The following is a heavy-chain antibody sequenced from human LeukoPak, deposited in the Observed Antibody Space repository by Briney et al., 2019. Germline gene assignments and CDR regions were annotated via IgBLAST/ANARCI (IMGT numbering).Heavy chain of an antibody. D-gene: IGHD4-23*01. V-gene: IGHV3-30*02. CDR2: LRYDGSNK. J-gene: IGHJ6*03. CDR3: ATAGYGGNAPRALWYMDV. Sequence: GGSLRLSCAASGFTFSSYGMHWVRQAPGKGLEWVAFLRYDGSNKYYADSVKGRFTISRDNSKNTLYLQMNSLRAEDTAVYYCATAGYGGNAPRALWYMDVWGKGTTATVSS. CDR1: GFTFSSYG.